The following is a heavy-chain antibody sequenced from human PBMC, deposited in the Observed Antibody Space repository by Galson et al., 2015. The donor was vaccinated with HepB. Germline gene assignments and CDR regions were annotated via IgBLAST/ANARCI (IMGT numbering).Heavy chain of an antibody. D-gene: IGHD3-22*01. CDR3: ARGNYYSDSIGAPFDY. CDR1: GFTFRNFG. Sequence: SLRLSCAASGFTFRNFGMHWVRQAPGKGLEWMAVIWYDGSKKYYAESVKGRFTVSRDNSRNSLYLQMNSLRAEDTAVYFCARGNYYSDSIGAPFDYWGLGTLVTVAS. CDR2: IWYDGSKK. J-gene: IGHJ4*02. V-gene: IGHV3-33*01.